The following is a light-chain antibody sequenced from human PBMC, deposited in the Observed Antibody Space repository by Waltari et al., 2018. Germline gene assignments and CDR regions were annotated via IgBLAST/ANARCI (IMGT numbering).Light chain of an antibody. CDR2: ATS. V-gene: IGKV1-39*01. J-gene: IGKJ4*01. CDR1: QSISGY. Sequence: DIQMTQSPSSLSASVGDRVTITCRASQSISGYLNWYQQKPGKAPKVLIYATSSLQSGVPSRFSGSGSGTDVTLTITSLQPDDFATYYCQQSYRTPPLTFGGGTKVEIK. CDR3: QQSYRTPPLT.